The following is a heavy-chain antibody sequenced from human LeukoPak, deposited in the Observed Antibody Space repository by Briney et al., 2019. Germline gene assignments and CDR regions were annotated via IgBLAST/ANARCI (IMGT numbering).Heavy chain of an antibody. CDR2: ISGSGGST. CDR3: ASFYYYDSSGQNDY. Sequence: PGGTLRLSCAASGFTFSSYGMSWVRQAPGKGLEWVSAISGSGGSTYYADSVKGRFTISRDNSKNTLYLQMNSLRAEDTAVYYCASFYYYDSSGQNDYWGQGTLVTVSS. CDR1: GFTFSSYG. J-gene: IGHJ4*02. V-gene: IGHV3-23*01. D-gene: IGHD3-22*01.